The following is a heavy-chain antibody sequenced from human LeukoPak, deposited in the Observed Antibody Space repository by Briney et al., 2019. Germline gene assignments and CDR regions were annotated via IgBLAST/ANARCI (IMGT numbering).Heavy chain of an antibody. CDR3: ARRYCSGGSCYVYYFDY. D-gene: IGHD2-15*01. J-gene: IGHJ4*02. CDR1: GFTFSDYY. CDR2: ISSSGSTI. Sequence: RGSLRLSCADSGFTFSDYYMSWLRQAPGKGLEWVSYISSSGSTIYYADSVKGRFTISRDNAKNSLYLQMNSLRAEDTAVYYCARRYCSGGSCYVYYFDYWGQGTLVTVSS. V-gene: IGHV3-11*01.